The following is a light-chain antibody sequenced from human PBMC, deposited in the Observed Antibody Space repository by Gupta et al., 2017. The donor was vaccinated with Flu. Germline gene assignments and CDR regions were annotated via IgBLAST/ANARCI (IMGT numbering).Light chain of an antibody. CDR2: GNS. Sequence: ISTSSGRSSNVGRSNVNCYHQVSETAANILFFGNSRRRSGAPDRLSGSKSGTSASIAISELPSAEEAGYYCEAWEDSLNGNYVFGTGTKVTVL. V-gene: IGLV1-44*01. CDR3: EAWEDSLNGNYV. CDR1: SSNVGRSN. J-gene: IGLJ1*01.